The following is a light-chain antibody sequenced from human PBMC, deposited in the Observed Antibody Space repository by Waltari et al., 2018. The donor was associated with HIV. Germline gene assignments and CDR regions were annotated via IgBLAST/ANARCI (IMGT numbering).Light chain of an antibody. V-gene: IGLV3-25*03. CDR3: QSADSSGTLYV. J-gene: IGLJ1*01. CDR1: ALPKQL. Sequence: SYELTQPPSVSVSPGQTARITCSGDALPKQLASWYQQKPGQAPVLVIYKDSERPSGIPERFSGSSSGTTVTLTISGVQAEDEADYYCQSADSSGTLYVFGTGTKVTVL. CDR2: KDS.